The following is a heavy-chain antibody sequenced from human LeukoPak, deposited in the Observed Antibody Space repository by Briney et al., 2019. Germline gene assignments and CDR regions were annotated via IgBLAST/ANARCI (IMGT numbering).Heavy chain of an antibody. V-gene: IGHV3-48*01. CDR2: ISSSSSTI. Sequence: GGSLRLSCAASGFTFSSYGMSWVRQAPGKGLEWVSYISSSSSTIYYADSVKGRFTISRDNAKNSLYLQMNSLRAEDTAVYYCARTSYMDVWGKGTTVTVSS. CDR1: GFTFSSYG. J-gene: IGHJ6*03. CDR3: ARTSYMDV.